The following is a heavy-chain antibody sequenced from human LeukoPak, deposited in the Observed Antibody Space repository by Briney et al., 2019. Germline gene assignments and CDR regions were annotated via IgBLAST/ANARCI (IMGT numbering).Heavy chain of an antibody. CDR2: VKLDGSEE. V-gene: IGHV3-7*01. Sequence: GGSLRLSCAASGFTFRSYWMSWVRQAPGKGLEWVANVKLDGSEEYYVDSVKGRFTISSDNAKNSLYLQMNSLRVDDTAVYYCARWARYCSSGSCYSWFDPWGQGTLVTVSS. D-gene: IGHD2-15*01. J-gene: IGHJ5*02. CDR1: GFTFRSYW. CDR3: ARWARYCSSGSCYSWFDP.